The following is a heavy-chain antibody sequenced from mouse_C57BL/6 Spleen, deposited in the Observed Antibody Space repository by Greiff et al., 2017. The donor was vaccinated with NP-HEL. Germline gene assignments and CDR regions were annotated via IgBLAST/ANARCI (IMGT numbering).Heavy chain of an antibody. J-gene: IGHJ2*01. CDR2: IRLKSDNYAT. Sequence: EVQLVESGGGLVQPGGSMKLSCVASGFTFSNYWMNWVRQSPEKGLEWVAQIRLKSDNYATHYAESVKGRFTISRDDSKSSVYLQMNNLRAEDTGIYYCTGAPLYYDYDLRYWGQGTTLTVSS. CDR1: GFTFSNYW. V-gene: IGHV6-3*01. CDR3: TGAPLYYDYDLRY. D-gene: IGHD2-4*01.